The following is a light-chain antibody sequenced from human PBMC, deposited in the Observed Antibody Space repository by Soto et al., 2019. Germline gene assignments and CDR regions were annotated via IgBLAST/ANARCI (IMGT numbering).Light chain of an antibody. V-gene: IGKV3-20*01. CDR3: QQYDNSPIT. J-gene: IGKJ5*01. Sequence: VMTQSPATLSVSPGERATLSCRASQSLSSSFLAWYQQKPGQAPRLLIYGASSRATGIPDRFSGTGSETDFTLTISRLEPEDFAVYYCQQYDNSPITFGQGTRLEI. CDR1: QSLSSSF. CDR2: GAS.